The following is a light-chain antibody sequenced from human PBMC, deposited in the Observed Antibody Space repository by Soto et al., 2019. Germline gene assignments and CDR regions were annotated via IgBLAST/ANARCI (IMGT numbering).Light chain of an antibody. J-gene: IGLJ1*01. CDR2: DVS. V-gene: IGLV2-11*01. Sequence: QSALTQPRSASGSPGQSVTISCTGTSSDVGGYNYVSWYQQQPGKAPKLMIYDVSKRPSGVPDRFSGSKSGNTASLTISGLQAGDEADYYCCSYAGSYYVFGTGTNLTVL. CDR1: SSDVGGYNY. CDR3: CSYAGSYYV.